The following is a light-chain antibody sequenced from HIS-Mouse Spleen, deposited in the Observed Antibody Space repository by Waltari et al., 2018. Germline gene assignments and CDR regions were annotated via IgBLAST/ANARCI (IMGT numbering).Light chain of an antibody. CDR3: CSYAGSWV. CDR2: DVS. V-gene: IGLV2-11*01. Sequence: QSALTQPRSVSGSPGQSVTIPCTGTRRDVGGSNYVSWYQQHPGKAPKLMIYDVSKRPSGVPDRFSGSKSGNTASLTISGLQAEDEADYYCCSYAGSWVFGGGTKLTVL. CDR1: RRDVGGSNY. J-gene: IGLJ3*02.